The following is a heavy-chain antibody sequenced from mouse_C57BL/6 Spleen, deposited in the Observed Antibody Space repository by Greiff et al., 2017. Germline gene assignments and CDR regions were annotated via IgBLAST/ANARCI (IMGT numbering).Heavy chain of an antibody. J-gene: IGHJ4*01. D-gene: IGHD2-5*01. CDR1: GFTFSSYG. Sequence: EVKLMESGGDLVKPGGSLKLSCAASGFTFSSYGMSWVRQTPDTRLEWVATISSGGSYTYYPDSVKGRFTISRDNAKNTLYLQMSSLKSEDTAMYYCARQYSNWGSYAMDYWGQGTSVTVSS. CDR2: ISSGGSYT. CDR3: ARQYSNWGSYAMDY. V-gene: IGHV5-6*01.